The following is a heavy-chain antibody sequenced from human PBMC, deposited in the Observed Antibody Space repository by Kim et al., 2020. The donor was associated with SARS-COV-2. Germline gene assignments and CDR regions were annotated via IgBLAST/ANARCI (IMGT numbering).Heavy chain of an antibody. J-gene: IGHJ6*02. D-gene: IGHD1-26*01. CDR3: ARTRGSYLYYGMDV. Sequence: PSFQGQVTISADKSISTAYLQWSSLKASDTAMYYCARTRGSYLYYGMDVWGQGTTVTVSS. V-gene: IGHV5-51*01.